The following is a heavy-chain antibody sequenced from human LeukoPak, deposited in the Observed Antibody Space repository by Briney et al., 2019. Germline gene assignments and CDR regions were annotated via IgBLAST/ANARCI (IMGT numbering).Heavy chain of an antibody. Sequence: SETLSLTCTVSGASISSYYWSWFRRPPGKGLEWIAYIFPSGSINFNPSLKSRVSMSVDGSKNNFSLDLSSVTAADTAVYYCARRRDETATAAGYYHMDVWGKGTTVTVSS. CDR2: IFPSGSI. CDR1: GASISSYY. D-gene: IGHD3-22*01. V-gene: IGHV4-4*09. J-gene: IGHJ6*03. CDR3: ARRRDETATAAGYYHMDV.